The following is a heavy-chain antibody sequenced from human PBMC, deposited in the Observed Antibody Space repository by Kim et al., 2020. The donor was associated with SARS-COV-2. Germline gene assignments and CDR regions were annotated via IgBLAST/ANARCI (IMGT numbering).Heavy chain of an antibody. CDR3: ARAPPPRTVVYIWGSYRYYYGMDV. D-gene: IGHD3-16*02. CDR2: MNPNSGNT. Sequence: ASVKVSCKASGYTFTSYDINWVRQATGQGLEWMGWMNPNSGNTGYAQKFQGRVTMTRNTSIRTAYMELSSLRSEDTAAYYCARAPPPRTVVYIWGSYRYYYGMDVWGQGTTVTVSS. V-gene: IGHV1-8*01. CDR1: GYTFTSYD. J-gene: IGHJ6*02.